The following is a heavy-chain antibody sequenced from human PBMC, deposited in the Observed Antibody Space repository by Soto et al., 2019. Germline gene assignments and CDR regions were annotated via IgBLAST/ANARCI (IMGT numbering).Heavy chain of an antibody. CDR2: ISPNFGKT. CDR1: GYTFTSYG. CDR3: ARVRGSNGSGFFYYYGMDV. J-gene: IGHJ6*02. Sequence: GASVKVSCKASGYTFTSYGISWVRQAPGQGLEWMGGISPNFGKTNYAQKFQGRVTITADESTSTAYMELSSLRSEDTAVYYCARVRGSNGSGFFYYYGMDVWGQGTTVTVSS. V-gene: IGHV1-69*13. D-gene: IGHD6-19*01.